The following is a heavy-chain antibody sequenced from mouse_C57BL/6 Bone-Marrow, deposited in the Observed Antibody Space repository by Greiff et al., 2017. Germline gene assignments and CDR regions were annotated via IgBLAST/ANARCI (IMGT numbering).Heavy chain of an antibody. CDR2: IWSGGST. CDR1: GFSLTSYG. V-gene: IGHV2-2*01. Sequence: QVQLQQSGPGLVQPSQSLSITCTVSGFSLTSYGVHWVRQSPGKGLEWLGVIWSGGSTAYNAAFISRLSISKDNSKSQVFFKMNSLQADDTAIYYCARNGGSSLYYYAMDYWGQGTSVTVSS. CDR3: ARNGGSSLYYYAMDY. D-gene: IGHD1-1*01. J-gene: IGHJ4*01.